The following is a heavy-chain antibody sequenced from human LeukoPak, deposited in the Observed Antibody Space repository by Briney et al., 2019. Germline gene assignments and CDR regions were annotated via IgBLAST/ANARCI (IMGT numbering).Heavy chain of an antibody. CDR1: GFTFSSYA. CDR3: VKEGYSSGWYHGGFDP. J-gene: IGHJ5*02. D-gene: IGHD6-19*01. CDR2: ISSNGGST. Sequence: GSLRLSCSASGFTFSSYAMHWVRQAPGKGLEYVSAISSNGGSTYYADSVKGRFTISRDNSKNTLYLQMSSLRAEDTAVYYCVKEGYSSGWYHGGFDPWGQGTLVTVSS. V-gene: IGHV3-64D*06.